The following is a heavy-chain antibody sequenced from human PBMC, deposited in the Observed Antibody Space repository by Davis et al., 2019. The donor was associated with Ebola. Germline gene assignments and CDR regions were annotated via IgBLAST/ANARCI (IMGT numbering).Heavy chain of an antibody. CDR1: GDSISSGGFS. CDR2: IFYSGST. J-gene: IGHJ6*02. CDR3: ATYYDFWSGHYGMDV. V-gene: IGHV4-30-4*07. D-gene: IGHD3-3*01. Sequence: MPSETLSLTCAVSGDSISSGGFSWSWIRQPPGKGPEWIGCIFYSGSTYYNPSLKSRVSISVDTSKTQFSLKLSSVTAADTAVYYCATYYDFWSGHYGMDVWGQGTTVTVSS.